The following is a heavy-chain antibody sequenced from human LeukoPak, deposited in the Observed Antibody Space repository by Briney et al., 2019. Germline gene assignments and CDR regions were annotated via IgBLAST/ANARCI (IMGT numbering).Heavy chain of an antibody. Sequence: GGSLRLSCAASGYTFSSYAMHWVRQAPGKGLEWVAVISYDGSNKYYADSVKGRFTISRDNSKNTLYLRMNSLRAEDTAVYYCAAARLRYFDWLQNDYWGQGTLVTVSS. CDR3: AAARLRYFDWLQNDY. V-gene: IGHV3-30*04. J-gene: IGHJ4*02. D-gene: IGHD3-9*01. CDR2: ISYDGSNK. CDR1: GYTFSSYA.